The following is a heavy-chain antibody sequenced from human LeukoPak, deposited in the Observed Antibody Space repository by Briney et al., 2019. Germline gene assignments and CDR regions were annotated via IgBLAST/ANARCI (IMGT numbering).Heavy chain of an antibody. CDR3: GLSGFGGYSYGYQDY. D-gene: IGHD5-18*01. CDR2: INPSGGST. V-gene: IGHV1-46*01. CDR1: GYTFTSYY. J-gene: IGHJ4*02. Sequence: ASVKVSCRASGYTFTSYYMHWVRQAPGQGLEWMGVINPSGGSTSYAQKFQGRVTMTRDTSTSTVYMELSSLRSEDTAVYYCGLSGFGGYSYGYQDYWGQGTLVTVSS.